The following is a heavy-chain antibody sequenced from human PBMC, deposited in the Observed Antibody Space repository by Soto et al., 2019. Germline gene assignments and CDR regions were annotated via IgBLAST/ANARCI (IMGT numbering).Heavy chain of an antibody. D-gene: IGHD6-6*01. CDR3: ARREAARPNGDYYYYMDV. Sequence: EVQLVASGGGLVQPGGSLRLSCAASGFTFSSYSMNWVRQAPGKGLEWVSYISSSSSTIYYADSVKGRFTISRDNAKNSLYLQMNSLRDEDTAVYYCARREAARPNGDYYYYMDVWGKGTTVTVSS. CDR1: GFTFSSYS. V-gene: IGHV3-48*02. J-gene: IGHJ6*03. CDR2: ISSSSSTI.